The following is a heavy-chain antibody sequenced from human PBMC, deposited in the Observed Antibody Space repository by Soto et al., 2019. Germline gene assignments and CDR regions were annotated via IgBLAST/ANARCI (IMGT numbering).Heavy chain of an antibody. D-gene: IGHD6-6*01. J-gene: IGHJ6*03. V-gene: IGHV1-18*01. CDR2: ISAYNGNT. CDR3: ARGSGIAARRASYYYMDV. Sequence: QVQLVQSGAEVKKPGASVKVSCKASDYTFTSYGISWVRQAPGQGLEWMGWISAYNGNTNYAQKLQGRVTMTTATSTSTAYMEVRSLRSDDTAVDYCARGSGIAARRASYYYMDVWGKGTTVTVSS. CDR1: DYTFTSYG.